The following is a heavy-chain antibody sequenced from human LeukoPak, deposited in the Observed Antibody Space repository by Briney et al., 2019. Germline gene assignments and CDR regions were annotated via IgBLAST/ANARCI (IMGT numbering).Heavy chain of an antibody. Sequence: GGSLRLSCAASGFSFNSYWMSWVRQAPGKGLEWVANIDQGGSEKHYVDSVKGRFTISRDNAKNSRYLQMNSLRAEDTAVYYCARDRNLQYYFDYWGQGTLVTVS. CDR3: ARDRNLQYYFDY. CDR1: GFSFNSYW. V-gene: IGHV3-7*01. J-gene: IGHJ4*02. D-gene: IGHD5-24*01. CDR2: IDQGGSEK.